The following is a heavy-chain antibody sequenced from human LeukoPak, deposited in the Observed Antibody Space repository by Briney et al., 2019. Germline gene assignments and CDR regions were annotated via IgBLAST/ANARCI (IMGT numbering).Heavy chain of an antibody. CDR1: GYTLTSYD. CDR3: ARVKVMTIFGVVIPLNYGMDV. CDR2: MNPNSGNT. J-gene: IGHJ6*02. Sequence: GASVKVSCKASGYTLTSYDINWVRQATGQGFEWMGWMNPNSGNTGYAQKFQGRVTMTRNTSISTAYMELSSLRSEDTAVYYCARVKVMTIFGVVIPLNYGMDVWGQGTTVAVSS. D-gene: IGHD3-3*01. V-gene: IGHV1-8*01.